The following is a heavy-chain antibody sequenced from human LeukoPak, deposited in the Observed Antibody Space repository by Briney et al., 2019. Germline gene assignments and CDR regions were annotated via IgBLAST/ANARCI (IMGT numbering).Heavy chain of an antibody. Sequence: PSETLSLTCTVSGGSISSSSYYWGWIRQPPGKGLEWIGSIYYSGSTYYNPSLKSRVTISVDTSKNQFSLKLSSVTAADTAVYYCATLPNIVVVPAAIQTWGVWGQGTTVTVSS. CDR3: ATLPNIVVVPAAIQTWGV. CDR1: GGSISSSSYY. J-gene: IGHJ6*02. D-gene: IGHD2-2*01. V-gene: IGHV4-39*01. CDR2: IYYSGST.